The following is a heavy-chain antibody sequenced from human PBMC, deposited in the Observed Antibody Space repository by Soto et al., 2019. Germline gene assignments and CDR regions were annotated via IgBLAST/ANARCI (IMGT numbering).Heavy chain of an antibody. CDR2: ISWDGGST. Sequence: GSLRLCCAASGFTFDDYTMHWVRQAPGKGLEWVSLISWDGGSTYYADSVKGRFTISRDNSKNSLYLQMNSPRTEDTALYYCAKGGVVVPAAAPIHYGMAVWGQGTTVTVSS. CDR1: GFTFDDYT. J-gene: IGHJ6*02. D-gene: IGHD2-2*01. V-gene: IGHV3-43*01. CDR3: AKGGVVVPAAAPIHYGMAV.